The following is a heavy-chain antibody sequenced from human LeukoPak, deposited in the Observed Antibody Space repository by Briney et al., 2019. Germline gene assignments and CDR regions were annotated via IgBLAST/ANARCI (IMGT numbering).Heavy chain of an antibody. D-gene: IGHD1-1*01. CDR3: ATYINWVAGDV. CDR1: GCTFSNCW. CDR2: IKEDGSEE. Sequence: GSRRLSCAVEGCTFSNCWTSWVPQGQGKGLEWVAAIKEDGSEEYYMDSVKGRFTISRDNAKNSLYLHMNSLRDEDTAVYHCATYINWVAGDVWGQGTAVSVSS. J-gene: IGHJ6*02. V-gene: IGHV3-7*01.